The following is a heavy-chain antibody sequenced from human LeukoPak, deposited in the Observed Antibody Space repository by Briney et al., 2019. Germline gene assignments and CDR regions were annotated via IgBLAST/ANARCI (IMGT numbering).Heavy chain of an antibody. D-gene: IGHD3-16*02. CDR1: GGSISSSSYY. Sequence: PSETLSLTCTVSGGSISSSSYYWGWIRQPPGKGLEWIGSIYYSGSTYYNPSLKSRVTISVDTSKNQFSLKLSSVTAADTAVYYCARTPISPIYDYVWGSYRSSLFDYWGQGTLVTVSS. J-gene: IGHJ4*02. CDR3: ARTPISPIYDYVWGSYRSSLFDY. CDR2: IYYSGST. V-gene: IGHV4-39*07.